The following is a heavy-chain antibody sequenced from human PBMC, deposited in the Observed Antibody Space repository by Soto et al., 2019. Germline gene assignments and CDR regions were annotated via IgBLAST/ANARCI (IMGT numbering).Heavy chain of an antibody. CDR1: GFFFSDYA. Sequence: GGPLRHPCAVLGFFFSDYAMSWVRQAQGKGPEWVSSISGSGVNTFYADSVKGRFTISRDNSTNVLYLQMNSLRAEDTAVDYYARATGADKEDYWGQGTLVTVSS. CDR2: ISGSGVNT. CDR3: ARATGADKEDY. J-gene: IGHJ4*02. V-gene: IGHV3-23*01. D-gene: IGHD3-10*01.